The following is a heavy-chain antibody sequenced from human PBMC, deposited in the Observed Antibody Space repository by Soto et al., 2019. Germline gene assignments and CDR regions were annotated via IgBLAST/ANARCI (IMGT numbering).Heavy chain of an antibody. CDR3: ARFPTIDFDY. V-gene: IGHV4-61*01. Sequence: SETLSLTCTVSGGSVSSGSYYLSWIRQPPGKGLEWIGYIYYSGSTNYNPSLKSRVTISVDTSKNQFSLKLSSVTAADTAVYYCARFPTIDFDYWGQGTLVTVSS. CDR2: IYYSGST. J-gene: IGHJ4*02. CDR1: GGSVSSGSYY.